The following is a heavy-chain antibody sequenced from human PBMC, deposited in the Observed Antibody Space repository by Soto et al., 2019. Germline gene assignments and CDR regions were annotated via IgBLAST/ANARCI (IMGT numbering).Heavy chain of an antibody. V-gene: IGHV3-23*01. CDR1: GFTLGPYG. J-gene: IGHJ1*01. Sequence: VQLLESGGGLVQPGGSLRLSCVVSGFTLGPYGVTWVRQVPGKGLEWVSGFSGGSGTTPYRDSVKGRITIYKDEPRSEVELPMNGLRVDDTAVYYSRRRNGYGEHWGRGTLVTVAS. D-gene: IGHD1-1*01. CDR2: FSGGSGTT. CDR3: RRRNGYGEH.